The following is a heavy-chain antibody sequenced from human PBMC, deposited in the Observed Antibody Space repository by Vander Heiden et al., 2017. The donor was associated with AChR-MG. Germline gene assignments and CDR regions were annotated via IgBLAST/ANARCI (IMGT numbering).Heavy chain of an antibody. Sequence: EVQLLESGGGLVQPGGPLRLSCPVSGFTFSSYAMSWVRQAPGKGLGWVSAISGSGGSTYYADSVKGRFTISRDNSKNTLYLQMNSLRAEDTAVYYCAHQGYCSSTSCLSLDYWGQGTLVTVSS. CDR1: GFTFSSYA. CDR3: AHQGYCSSTSCLSLDY. D-gene: IGHD2-2*01. V-gene: IGHV3-23*01. J-gene: IGHJ4*02. CDR2: ISGSGGST.